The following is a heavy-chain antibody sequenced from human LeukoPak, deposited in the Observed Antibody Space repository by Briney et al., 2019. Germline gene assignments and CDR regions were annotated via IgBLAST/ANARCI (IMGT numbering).Heavy chain of an antibody. CDR2: IRYDGSNK. Sequence: GGSLRLSCAASGFTFSSYGMHWVRQAPGKGLEWVAFIRYDGSNKYYADSVKGRFTISRDNSKNTLYLQMNSLRAEDTAVYYCAKVPRAQYCSSTSCTHYYYYMDVWGKGTTVTVSS. CDR1: GFTFSSYG. D-gene: IGHD2-2*01. CDR3: AKVPRAQYCSSTSCTHYYYYMDV. J-gene: IGHJ6*03. V-gene: IGHV3-30*02.